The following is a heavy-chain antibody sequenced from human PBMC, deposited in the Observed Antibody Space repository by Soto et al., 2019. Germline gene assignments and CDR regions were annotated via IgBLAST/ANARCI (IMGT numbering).Heavy chain of an antibody. CDR1: GYTFTGCD. V-gene: IGHV1-8*01. Sequence: ASVKVSCKASGYTFTGCDINWLRQDTGKELEWMGWMNPNSGNTGYAQKFQGRVTMTRNTSISTAYMELSSLRSEDTAVYYCAREYDFWSGYYSGYYYYYMDVWGKGTTVTVSS. CDR3: AREYDFWSGYYSGYYYYYMDV. CDR2: MNPNSGNT. J-gene: IGHJ6*03. D-gene: IGHD3-3*01.